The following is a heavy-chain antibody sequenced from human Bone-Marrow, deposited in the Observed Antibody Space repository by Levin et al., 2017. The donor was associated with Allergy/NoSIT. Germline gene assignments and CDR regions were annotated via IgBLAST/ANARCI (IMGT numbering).Heavy chain of an antibody. Sequence: KASETLSLTCTVSGGSISSGDAYWSWVRQAPGKGLEWIAYIYYRGTTYYDPSLKSRVAISVDTSKNQFSLEVFSVTAADTAVYYCARAPLHLGNYDFCPFDFWGQGLLVTVSS. V-gene: IGHV4-30-4*01. CDR2: IYYRGTT. J-gene: IGHJ4*02. CDR1: GGSISSGDAY. CDR3: ARAPLHLGNYDFCPFDF. D-gene: IGHD3-3*01.